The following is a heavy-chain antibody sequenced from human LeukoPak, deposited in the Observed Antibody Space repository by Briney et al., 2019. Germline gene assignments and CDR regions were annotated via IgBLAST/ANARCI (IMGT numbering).Heavy chain of an antibody. CDR3: AKEKVGYSSGQFDF. D-gene: IGHD6-25*01. CDR1: GFTVSSNS. J-gene: IGHJ4*02. V-gene: IGHV3-23*01. Sequence: GGSLRLSCTVSGFTVSSNSMSWVRQAPGKGLEWVSGISGSGGSTYYADSVRGRFTISRDNSKNTLYLQMNSLRAEDTAVYFCAKEKVGYSSGQFDFWGQGTLVTVSS. CDR2: ISGSGGST.